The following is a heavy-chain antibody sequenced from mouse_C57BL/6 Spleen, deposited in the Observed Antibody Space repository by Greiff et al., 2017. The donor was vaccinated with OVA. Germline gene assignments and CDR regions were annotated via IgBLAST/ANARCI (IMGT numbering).Heavy chain of an antibody. CDR2: IYPGSGST. Sequence: QVQLQQPGAELVKPGASVKMSCKASGYTFTSYWITWVKQRPGQGLEWIGDIYPGSGSTNYNEKFKSKATLTVDTSSSTAYMQLSSLTSEDSAVYYCARSGYGSSTSYAMDYWGQGTSVTVSS. CDR1: GYTFTSYW. J-gene: IGHJ4*01. CDR3: ARSGYGSSTSYAMDY. V-gene: IGHV1-55*01. D-gene: IGHD1-1*01.